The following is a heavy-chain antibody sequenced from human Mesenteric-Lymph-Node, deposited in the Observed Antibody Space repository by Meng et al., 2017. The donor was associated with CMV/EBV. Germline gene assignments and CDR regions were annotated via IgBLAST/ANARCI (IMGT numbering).Heavy chain of an antibody. D-gene: IGHD6-6*01. V-gene: IGHV2-5*02. CDR2: IHRDDAN. Sequence: PKPATPLTGSLHGFSLISTTVGVSWIRQPPGKALEWLALIHRDDANEYNPSLRHRRAVIRNTSKNHVFLTLFSVDPVDTGTYYCGQRHSSSTGEVYWGQGTLVTVSS. CDR3: GQRHSSSTGEVY. J-gene: IGHJ4*02. CDR1: GFSLISTTVG.